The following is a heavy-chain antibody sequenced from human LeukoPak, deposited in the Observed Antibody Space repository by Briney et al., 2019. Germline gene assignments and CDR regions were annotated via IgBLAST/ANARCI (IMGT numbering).Heavy chain of an antibody. CDR1: GGTFSSYA. CDR2: IIPIFGTA. V-gene: IGHV1-69*13. CDR3: AREAAALYYFDY. Sequence: SVKVSCKASGGTFSSYAISWVRQAPGQGLEWMGGIIPIFGTANYAQKFQGRVTITADESTSTAYMELSSLRSEDTAAYYCAREAAALYYFDYWGQGTLVTVSS. J-gene: IGHJ4*02. D-gene: IGHD6-13*01.